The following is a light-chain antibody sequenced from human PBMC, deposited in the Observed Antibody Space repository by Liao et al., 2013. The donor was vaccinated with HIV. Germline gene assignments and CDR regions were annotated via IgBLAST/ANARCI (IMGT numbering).Light chain of an antibody. CDR2: YDS. V-gene: IGLV3-21*01. J-gene: IGLJ2*01. CDR3: QVRDSSNDHVV. CDR1: NIGIKS. Sequence: SYVLTQPPSVSVAPGKTARITCGGNNIGIKSVHWYQQKPGQAPVLVIYYDSDRPSGIPERFSGSNSGNTATLTISRVEAGDEADYYCQVRDSSNDHVVFGGGTKLTVL.